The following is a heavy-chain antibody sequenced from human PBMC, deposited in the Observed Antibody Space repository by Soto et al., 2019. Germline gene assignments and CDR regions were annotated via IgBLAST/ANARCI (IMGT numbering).Heavy chain of an antibody. CDR3: ARDPRPLYSFDF. V-gene: IGHV1-2*02. CDR2: INPNSGDT. Sequence: ASVKVSCKASGYTFNAYYIHWVRQAPGQGLEWVGRINPNSGDTTYTQKFEGRVTMTRDTSISTAYLELSGLRSDDTAIYYCARDPRPLYSFDFWGQVTLVTAPS. D-gene: IGHD6-6*01. J-gene: IGHJ4*02. CDR1: GYTFNAYY.